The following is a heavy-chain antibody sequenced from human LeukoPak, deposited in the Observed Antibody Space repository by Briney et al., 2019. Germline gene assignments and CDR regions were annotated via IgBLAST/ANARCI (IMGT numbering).Heavy chain of an antibody. CDR3: AREGYDPY. CDR2: IYYSGST. CDR1: GGSISSYY. Sequence: SETLSLTCSVSGGSISSYYWSWIRQPPGKGLEWIGYIYYSGSTNYNPSLKSRVTISVDTSKKQFSLKLSSVTAADTAVYYCAREGYDPYWGQGTLVTVSS. J-gene: IGHJ4*02. V-gene: IGHV4-59*01. D-gene: IGHD1-1*01.